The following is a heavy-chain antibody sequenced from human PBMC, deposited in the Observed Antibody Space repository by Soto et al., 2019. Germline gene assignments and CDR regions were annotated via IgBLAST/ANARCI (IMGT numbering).Heavy chain of an antibody. D-gene: IGHD2-15*01. CDR3: ARGGYCDGEEGYYYYGMDV. CDR1: GFTFSSYS. J-gene: IGHJ6*02. CDR2: ISSSSSYI. Sequence: GGSLRLSCAASGFTFSSYSMNWVRQAPGKGLEWVSSISSSSSYIYYADSVKGRFTISRDNAKNSLYLQMNSLRAEDTAVYYCARGGYCDGEEGYYYYGMDVWGQGTTVTVSS. V-gene: IGHV3-21*01.